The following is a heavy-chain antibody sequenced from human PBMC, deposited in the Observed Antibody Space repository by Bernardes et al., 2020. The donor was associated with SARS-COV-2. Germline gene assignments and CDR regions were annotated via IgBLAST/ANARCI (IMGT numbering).Heavy chain of an antibody. Sequence: SGPTLVKPTQTLTLTCAFSGFSLNADGVGLGWIRQSPGKALEWLALIYWDGDRRYSPALKSRLTITKDTSKKEVVLTMTNVEPVDTGTYFCVHRPSHLAVAEGFGPWGQGTLVTVSS. V-gene: IGHV2-5*02. J-gene: IGHJ5*02. CDR1: GFSLNADGVG. CDR2: IYWDGDR. D-gene: IGHD6-19*01. CDR3: VHRPSHLAVAEGFGP.